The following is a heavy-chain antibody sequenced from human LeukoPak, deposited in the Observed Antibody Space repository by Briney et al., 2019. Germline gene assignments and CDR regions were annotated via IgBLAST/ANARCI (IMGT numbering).Heavy chain of an antibody. D-gene: IGHD1-26*01. CDR3: AKASGNYYAPFMDY. CDR1: GSTFSSYW. J-gene: IGHJ4*02. Sequence: PGGSLRLSCAASGSTFSSYWMSWVRQAPGKGLEWVANIKQDGSEKYYVDSVKGRFTISRDNSKNTLYLQMNSLRAEDTAVYYCAKASGNYYAPFMDYWGQGSLVTVSS. CDR2: IKQDGSEK. V-gene: IGHV3-7*01.